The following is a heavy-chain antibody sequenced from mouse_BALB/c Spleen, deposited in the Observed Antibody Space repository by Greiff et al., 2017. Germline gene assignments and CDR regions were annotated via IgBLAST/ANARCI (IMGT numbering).Heavy chain of an antibody. Sequence: VQLQQSGPGLVAPSQSLSITCTVSGFSLTGYGVNWVRQPPGKGLEWLGMIWGDGSTDYNSALKSRLSISKDNSKSQVFLKMNSLQTDDTAMYYCARERNAMDYWGQGTSVTVSS. CDR1: GFSLTGYG. CDR3: ARERNAMDY. CDR2: IWGDGST. V-gene: IGHV2-6-7*01. J-gene: IGHJ4*01.